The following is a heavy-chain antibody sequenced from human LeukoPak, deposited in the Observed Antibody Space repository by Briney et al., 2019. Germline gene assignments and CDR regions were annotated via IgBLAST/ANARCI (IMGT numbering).Heavy chain of an antibody. J-gene: IGHJ4*02. D-gene: IGHD4-17*01. Sequence: GASVKVSCKASGYTFSNYGITWVRQAPGQGLEWLGWISVYKGNTNYAQKLQGRVTMTTDTSTSTAYMELRSLRSDDTAVYYCARERGDYDYWGQGTLVTVSS. CDR2: ISVYKGNT. CDR3: ARERGDYDY. V-gene: IGHV1-18*01. CDR1: GYTFSNYG.